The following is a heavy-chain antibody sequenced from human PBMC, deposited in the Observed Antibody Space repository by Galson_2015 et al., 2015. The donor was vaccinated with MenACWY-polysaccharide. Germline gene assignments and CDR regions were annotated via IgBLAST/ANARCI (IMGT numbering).Heavy chain of an antibody. Sequence: SLRLSCAGSGFAFSTYAFHWVRQAPGKGLQYVSAISSSGGRTFYADSVKGRFTVSRDNSKNTLYLQMDNLRVEDMGVYYCAREKRITSYYDYWGQGTLVSVSS. CDR1: GFAFSTYA. V-gene: IGHV3-64*02. CDR2: ISSSGGRT. D-gene: IGHD3-16*01. CDR3: AREKRITSYYDY. J-gene: IGHJ4*02.